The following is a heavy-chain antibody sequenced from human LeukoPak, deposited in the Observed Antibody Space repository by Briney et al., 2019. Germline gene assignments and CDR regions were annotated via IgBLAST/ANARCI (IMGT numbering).Heavy chain of an antibody. CDR2: INHSGST. CDR1: GGSFSGYY. Sequence: SETLSLTCAVYGGSFSGYYWSWIRQPPGKGLEWIGEINHSGSTNYNPSLKSRVTISVDTSKDQFSLKLSSVTAADTAVYDCARVAHKAGTRPWGQGTLVTVSS. V-gene: IGHV4-34*01. J-gene: IGHJ5*02. CDR3: ARVAHKAGTRP. D-gene: IGHD6-19*01.